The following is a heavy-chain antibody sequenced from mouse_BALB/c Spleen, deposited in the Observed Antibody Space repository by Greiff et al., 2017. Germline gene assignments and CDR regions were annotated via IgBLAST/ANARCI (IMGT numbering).Heavy chain of an antibody. CDR2: IDPYDSET. Sequence: QVQLKQPGAELVRPGASVKLSCKASGYTFTSYWMNWVKQRPEQGLEWIGRIDPYDSETHYNQKFKDKAILTVDKSSSTAYMQLSSLTSEDSAVYSGARLGFITTVVAPMDYWGQGTAVTVSS. V-gene: IGHV1-52*01. CDR3: ARLGFITTVVAPMDY. CDR1: GYTFTSYW. D-gene: IGHD1-1*01. J-gene: IGHJ4*01.